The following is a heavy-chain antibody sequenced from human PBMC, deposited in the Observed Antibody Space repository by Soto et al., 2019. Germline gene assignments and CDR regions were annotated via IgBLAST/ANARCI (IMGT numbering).Heavy chain of an antibody. D-gene: IGHD3-22*01. CDR3: AKERLDDSSGYPSSFDY. CDR1: GFTFSSYA. CDR2: ISGSGGST. Sequence: GGSLRLSCAASGFTFSSYAMSWVRQAPGKGLEWVSAISGSGGSTYYADSVKGRFTISRDNSKNTLYLQMNSLRAEDTAVYYCAKERLDDSSGYPSSFDYWGQGTLVTVSS. V-gene: IGHV3-23*01. J-gene: IGHJ4*02.